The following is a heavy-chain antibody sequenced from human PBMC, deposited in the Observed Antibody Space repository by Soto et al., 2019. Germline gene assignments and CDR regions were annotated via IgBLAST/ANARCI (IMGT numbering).Heavy chain of an antibody. V-gene: IGHV5-51*01. Sequence: WVRQMPGKGLEWMGIIYPGDSDTRYSPSFQGQVTISADKSINIAYLQWSSLKASDTAMYYCARPRRVASLQHAFDLWGQGTMVT. CDR3: ARPRRVASLQHAFDL. CDR2: IYPGDSDT. D-gene: IGHD2-15*01. J-gene: IGHJ3*01.